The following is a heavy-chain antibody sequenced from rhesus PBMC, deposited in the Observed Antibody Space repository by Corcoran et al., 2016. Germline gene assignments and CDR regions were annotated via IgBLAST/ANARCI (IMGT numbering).Heavy chain of an antibody. J-gene: IGHJ4*01. V-gene: IGHV3-201*01. CDR3: ARESGSGYFDY. Sequence: EVQLVESGGGVVQPVGSLRLSCAASGFTFYDYAMHWVRQAPGKGLEWVSGISWSCVSTYYADSGKGQFTISRDNAKNSLYLQMGSLRAEDTALYYCARESGSGYFDYWGQGVLVTVSS. CDR2: ISWSCVST. CDR1: GFTFYDYA. D-gene: IGHD2-33*01.